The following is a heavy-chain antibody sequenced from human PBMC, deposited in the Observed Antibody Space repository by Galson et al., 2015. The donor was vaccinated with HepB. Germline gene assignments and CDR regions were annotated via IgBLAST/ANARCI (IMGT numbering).Heavy chain of an antibody. CDR1: GFTFSSYS. Sequence: SLRLSCAASGFTFSSYSMTWVRQAPGKGLEWVSSISSSSIYIYYAASVKGRFTISRDNAKNSLNLQMNSLRAEDTAVYYCALTTTVTTLLYWGQGTLVTVSS. CDR2: ISSSSIYI. J-gene: IGHJ4*02. V-gene: IGHV3-21*01. CDR3: ALTTTVTTLLY. D-gene: IGHD4-17*01.